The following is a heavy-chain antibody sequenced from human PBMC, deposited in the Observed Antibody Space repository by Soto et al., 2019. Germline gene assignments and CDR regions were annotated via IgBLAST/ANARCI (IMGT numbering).Heavy chain of an antibody. CDR1: GYTYTSSA. CDR3: ARDPGGYYGSGSYYTKFDY. V-gene: IGHV1-18*04. J-gene: IGHJ4*02. Sequence: GVSVKRTCKDSGYTYTSSASSWGQQATGQGLEWMGWISAYNGNTNYAQKLQGRVTMTTDTSTSTAYMELRSLRSDDTAVYYCARDPGGYYGSGSYYTKFDYWGQGTLVTSPQ. D-gene: IGHD3-10*01. CDR2: ISAYNGNT.